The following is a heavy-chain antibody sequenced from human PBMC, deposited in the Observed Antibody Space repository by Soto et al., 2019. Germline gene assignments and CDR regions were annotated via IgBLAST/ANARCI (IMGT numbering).Heavy chain of an antibody. J-gene: IGHJ4*02. D-gene: IGHD3-10*01. CDR3: AHSSGSYWPFDF. CDR2: IYWDDDQ. CDR1: GFSLYTSGVG. V-gene: IGHV2-5*02. Sequence: QITLKESGPPLVKPTQTLTLTCTFSGFSLYTSGVGVGWIRQPPGKALEWLALIYWDDDQRYSPSLESRLTITKHTSKNQVVLTMTNMDPVDTATYYCAHSSGSYWPFDFWGQGTLVTVSS.